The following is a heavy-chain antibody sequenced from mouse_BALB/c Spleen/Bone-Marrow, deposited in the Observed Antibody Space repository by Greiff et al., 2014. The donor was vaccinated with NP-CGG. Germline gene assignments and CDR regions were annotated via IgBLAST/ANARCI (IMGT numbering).Heavy chain of an antibody. CDR1: GFSLTSYG. J-gene: IGHJ1*01. Sequence: VQLVESGPGLVAPSQSLSITCTVSGFSLTSYGVHWVRQPPGKGLEWLGVIWAGGSTNYNSALMSRLSISKDNSKSQVFLKMNMLQTDDTAMYYCARVYLWYFDVWGAGTTVTVSS. D-gene: IGHD2-3*01. CDR3: ARVYLWYFDV. CDR2: IWAGGST. V-gene: IGHV2-9*02.